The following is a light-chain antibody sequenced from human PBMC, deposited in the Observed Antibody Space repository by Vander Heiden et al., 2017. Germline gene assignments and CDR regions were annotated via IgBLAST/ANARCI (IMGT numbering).Light chain of an antibody. J-gene: IGKJ2*01. CDR2: AAS. Sequence: DIQMTQSPSSLSASVGDRVTITCRASQSISSYLNWYQQKPGKAPKLLIYAASSLQSGVPSRFTGSGSGTDFTLSISSLQPEDFATYYCLQSDTTPPTFGQGTKLELK. CDR3: LQSDTTPPT. V-gene: IGKV1-39*01. CDR1: QSISSY.